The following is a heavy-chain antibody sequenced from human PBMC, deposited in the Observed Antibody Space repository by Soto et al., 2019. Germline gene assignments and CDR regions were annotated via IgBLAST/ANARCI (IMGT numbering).Heavy chain of an antibody. Sequence: GGSLRLSCAASGFTFSSYSMNWVRQAPGKGLEWVSSISTSSSYIYYADSVKGRFTISRDNAKKSLYLQMNSLRAEDTAVYYCARGLGPYYDSSGYFDYWGQGTLVTV. V-gene: IGHV3-21*01. J-gene: IGHJ4*02. CDR2: ISTSSSYI. CDR1: GFTFSSYS. CDR3: ARGLGPYYDSSGYFDY. D-gene: IGHD3-22*01.